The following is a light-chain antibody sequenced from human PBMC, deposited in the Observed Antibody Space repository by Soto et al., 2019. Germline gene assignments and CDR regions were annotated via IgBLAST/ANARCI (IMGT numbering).Light chain of an antibody. CDR1: SSDVGSYNL. CDR2: EVS. V-gene: IGLV2-23*02. Sequence: QSVLTQPASVSGSPGQSITISCTGTSSDVGSYNLVSWYQQHPGKAPKLMIYEVSKRPSGVSNRFSGSKSGNTASLTISGLQAEDEADYYCCSYAASSTNYVFGPGTKVTVL. J-gene: IGLJ1*01. CDR3: CSYAASSTNYV.